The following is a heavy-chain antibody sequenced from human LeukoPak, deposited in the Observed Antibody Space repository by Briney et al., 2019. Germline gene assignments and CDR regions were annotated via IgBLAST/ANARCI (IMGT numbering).Heavy chain of an antibody. CDR2: FDPEDGET. Sequence: VASVKVSCKVSGYTLTELSMHWVRQAPGKGLEWMGGFDPEDGETIYAQKFQGRVTMTSDTSISTAYMELSSLTSDDTAVYYCARAVAAIVNWFGPWGQGTLVTVSS. V-gene: IGHV1-24*01. CDR1: GYTLTELS. J-gene: IGHJ5*02. D-gene: IGHD6-13*01. CDR3: ARAVAAIVNWFGP.